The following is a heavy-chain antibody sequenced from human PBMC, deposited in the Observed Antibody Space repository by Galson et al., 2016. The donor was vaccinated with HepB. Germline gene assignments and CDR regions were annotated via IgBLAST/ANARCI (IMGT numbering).Heavy chain of an antibody. Sequence: SETLSLTCTVSGGSISRSSYYWAWIRQPPGKGLEWIGSIYYSGSTYYNPSLKSRVTISVDTSKNQFSLKLSSVTAADTAVYYCAIIWDASGWLDCWGQGTVVTVSS. CDR1: GGSISRSSYY. V-gene: IGHV4-39*01. J-gene: IGHJ4*02. CDR2: IYYSGST. CDR3: AIIWDASGWLDC. D-gene: IGHD6-19*01.